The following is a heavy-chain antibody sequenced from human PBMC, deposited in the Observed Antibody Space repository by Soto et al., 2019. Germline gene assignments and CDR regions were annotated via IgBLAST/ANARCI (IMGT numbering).Heavy chain of an antibody. J-gene: IGHJ6*02. CDR3: ARVSGIYYYGMDV. Sequence: SETLSLTCAVYGGSFSGYYWSWIRPPPGKGLEWIGEINHSGSTNYNPSLKSRVTISADTSKNQFSLKLSSVTAADTAVYYCARVSGIYYYGMDVWGQGTTVTVS. D-gene: IGHD3-10*01. CDR2: INHSGST. V-gene: IGHV4-34*01. CDR1: GGSFSGYY.